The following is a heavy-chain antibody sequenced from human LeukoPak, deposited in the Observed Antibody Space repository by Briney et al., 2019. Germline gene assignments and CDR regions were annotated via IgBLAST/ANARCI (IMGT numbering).Heavy chain of an antibody. CDR1: GFTFDDYG. CDR2: INWNGGST. CDR3: AGSGRAALFDY. J-gene: IGHJ4*02. Sequence: GGSLRLSCAASGFTFDDYGMSWVRQAPGKGLEWVSGINWNGGSTGYADSVKGRFTISRDNAKNSLYLQMNSLRVEDTAVYYCAGSGRAALFDYWGQGTLVTVSS. V-gene: IGHV3-20*04. D-gene: IGHD6-6*01.